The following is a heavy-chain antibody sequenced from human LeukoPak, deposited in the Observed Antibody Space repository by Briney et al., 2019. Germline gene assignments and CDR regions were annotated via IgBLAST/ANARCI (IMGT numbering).Heavy chain of an antibody. CDR3: ARRGFFDF. Sequence: SETLSLTCTVSGVSTSSYYWSWIRQPPGKGLELIAYISNSGSTNYNPSLKSRVTISVDTSKNHFSLKLSSVTAADTAIYFCARRGFFDFWGQGTLVTVSS. CDR2: ISNSGST. CDR1: GVSTSSYY. V-gene: IGHV4-59*08. J-gene: IGHJ4*02.